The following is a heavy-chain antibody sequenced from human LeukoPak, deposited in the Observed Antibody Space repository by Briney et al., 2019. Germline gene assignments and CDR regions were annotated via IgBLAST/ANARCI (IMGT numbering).Heavy chain of an antibody. J-gene: IGHJ4*02. CDR3: ARAYYYDNRAIDY. Sequence: GGSLRLSCAASGFVFSSDWMHWVRQAPGKGLVWVSRINSDGSSTTYADSVKGRFTISRDNAKNTLYLQMNSLRAEDTAVYYCARAYYYDNRAIDYWGQGTLVTVSS. V-gene: IGHV3-74*01. CDR2: INSDGSST. D-gene: IGHD3-22*01. CDR1: GFVFSSDW.